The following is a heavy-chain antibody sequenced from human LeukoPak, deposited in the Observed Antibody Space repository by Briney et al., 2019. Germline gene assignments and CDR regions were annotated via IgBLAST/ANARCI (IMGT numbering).Heavy chain of an antibody. Sequence: ASVKVSCKASRYTFTSYDINWLRQAAGQGLEWMGWMNPNSGNTGYAQRFQGRVTMTRNTSITTAYMELSSLRSEDAAVYYCARGLRVAGYYGSGSFHYWGQGTLVTVSS. D-gene: IGHD3-10*01. CDR1: RYTFTSYD. CDR2: MNPNSGNT. J-gene: IGHJ4*02. CDR3: ARGLRVAGYYGSGSFHY. V-gene: IGHV1-8*01.